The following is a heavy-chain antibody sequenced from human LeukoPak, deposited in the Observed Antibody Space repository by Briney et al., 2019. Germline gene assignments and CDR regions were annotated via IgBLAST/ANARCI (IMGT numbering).Heavy chain of an antibody. D-gene: IGHD3-22*01. J-gene: IGHJ4*02. CDR1: GFTFSSYA. CDR3: ARAAYDSSGYFDY. Sequence: GGSLRLSCAASGFTFSSYAMSWVRQAPGKGLEWVAVIWYDGSNKYYADSVKGRFTISRDNSKNTLYLQMNSLRAEDTAVYYCARAAYDSSGYFDYWGQGTLVTVSS. V-gene: IGHV3-33*08. CDR2: IWYDGSNK.